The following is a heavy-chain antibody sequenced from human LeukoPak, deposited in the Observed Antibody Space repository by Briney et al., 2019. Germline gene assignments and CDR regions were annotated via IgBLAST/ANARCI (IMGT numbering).Heavy chain of an antibody. J-gene: IGHJ4*02. D-gene: IGHD3-10*01. CDR2: ISPNSGGT. Sequence: ASVKVSCKASGYTFTGYYMHWVRQAPGQGLEWMGWISPNSGGTNYEQKFQGRVTMTRDTSISTAYMELSRLRSDDTAVYYCAREWWGAITMVRGVIDYWGQGTLVTVSS. CDR3: AREWWGAITMVRGVIDY. V-gene: IGHV1-2*02. CDR1: GYTFTGYY.